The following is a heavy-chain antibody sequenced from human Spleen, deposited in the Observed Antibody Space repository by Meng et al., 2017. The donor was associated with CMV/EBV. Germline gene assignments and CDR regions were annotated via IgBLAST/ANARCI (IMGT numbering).Heavy chain of an antibody. V-gene: IGHV3-15*01. J-gene: IGHJ4*02. CDR3: TTRANGY. CDR2: IKRKTNSGTT. CDR1: GYNFRNAW. Sequence: RITSAGVGYNFRNAWMSWVRQAQGKGQEWVGCIKRKTNSGTTNYDAPVKGRFTISRDDSKNTMYLQMNSLKTEDTAVYYCTTRANGYWGQGTLVTVSS. D-gene: IGHD2-8*01.